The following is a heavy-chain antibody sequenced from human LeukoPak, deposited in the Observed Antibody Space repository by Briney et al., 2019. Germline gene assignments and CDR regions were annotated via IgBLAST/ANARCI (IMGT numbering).Heavy chain of an antibody. CDR1: GFTFSDYG. J-gene: IGHJ6*03. V-gene: IGHV3-30*02. CDR3: AKDHIRFSFYYYMDV. D-gene: IGHD3-3*01. Sequence: GGSLRLSRAVSGFTFSDYGMHWVRQAPGKGLEWVAFIRYDGSKKHYADSVKGRFTISRDNSKNTLYLQMNSLRAEDTAMYYCAKDHIRFSFYYYMDVWGKGTTVTVSS. CDR2: IRYDGSKK.